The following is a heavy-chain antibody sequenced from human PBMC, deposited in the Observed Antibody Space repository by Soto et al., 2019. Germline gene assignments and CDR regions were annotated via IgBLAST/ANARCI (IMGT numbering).Heavy chain of an antibody. V-gene: IGHV3-30*04. Sequence: PXESLELSCAASGFTFSRYAIHWVRQAPGKGLEWVAVISRDGTNKYYVDSVKGRFTISRDNSRNTLYLQMNSLRHEDAAVYYCARSRSGAVADSFDFWGQGTLVTVSS. J-gene: IGHJ4*02. CDR3: ARSRSGAVADSFDF. CDR2: ISRDGTNK. CDR1: GFTFSRYA. D-gene: IGHD3-10*01.